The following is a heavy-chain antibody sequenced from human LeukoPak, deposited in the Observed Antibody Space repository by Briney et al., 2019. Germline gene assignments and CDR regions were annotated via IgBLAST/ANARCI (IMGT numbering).Heavy chain of an antibody. CDR2: IIPIFGTA. D-gene: IGHD6-19*01. J-gene: IGHJ5*02. CDR1: GGTFSSYA. V-gene: IGHV1-69*01. CDR3: ARGEVAANWFDP. Sequence: GASVKVSCKASGGTFSSYAISWVRQAPGQGLEWMGGIIPIFGTANYAQKFQGRVTITADESTSTAYMGLSSLRSEDTAVNYCARGEVAANWFDPWGQGTLVTVSS.